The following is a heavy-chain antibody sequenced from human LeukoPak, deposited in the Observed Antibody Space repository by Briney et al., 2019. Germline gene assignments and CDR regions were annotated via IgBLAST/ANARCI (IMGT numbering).Heavy chain of an antibody. CDR1: GGSFSGYY. CDR2: MYYSGST. CDR3: ASRGSFGYFDY. J-gene: IGHJ4*02. D-gene: IGHD1-26*01. V-gene: IGHV4-59*08. Sequence: SETLSLTCAVYGGSFSGYYWSWIRQPPGKGLEWIGYMYYSGSTNYNPSLKSRVTISVDTSKNQFSLKLSSVTAADTAVYYCASRGSFGYFDYWGQGTLVTVSS.